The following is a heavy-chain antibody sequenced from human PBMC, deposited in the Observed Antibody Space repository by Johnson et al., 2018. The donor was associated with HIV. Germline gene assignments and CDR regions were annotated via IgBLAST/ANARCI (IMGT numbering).Heavy chain of an antibody. CDR3: ARVGIAARFGAFDI. D-gene: IGHD6-6*01. CDR2: IWYDGSNK. Sequence: QVQLVESGGGVVQPGRSLRLSCAASGFTFSSYGMHWVRQAPGKGLEWVAVIWYDGSNKYYADSVKGRFTISRDNSKNTLYLQMNSLRAEDTALYYCARVGIAARFGAFDIWGQGTMVTVSS. J-gene: IGHJ3*02. CDR1: GFTFSSYG. V-gene: IGHV3-33*08.